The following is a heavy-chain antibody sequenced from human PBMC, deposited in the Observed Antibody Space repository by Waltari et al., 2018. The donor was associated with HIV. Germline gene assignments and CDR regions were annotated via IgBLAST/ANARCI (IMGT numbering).Heavy chain of an antibody. CDR2: IREDGSDK. CDR1: GFPFSNFW. V-gene: IGHV3-7*04. Sequence: HLVESGGGLVQPGGSRRLSCEAAGFPFSNFWMCWFGQAAGKGLEWVSDIREDGSDKNYVTSVKCRFTISRDNAKNSLYLQMNSLRAEDTAVYHCARVTFYGSGPFYTAYYHGMSVWGQGTTVSVSS. D-gene: IGHD3-10*01. J-gene: IGHJ6*02. CDR3: ARVTFYGSGPFYTAYYHGMSV.